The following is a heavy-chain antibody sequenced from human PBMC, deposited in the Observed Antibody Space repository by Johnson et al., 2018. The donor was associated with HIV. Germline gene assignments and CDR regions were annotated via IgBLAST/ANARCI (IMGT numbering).Heavy chain of an antibody. J-gene: IGHJ3*02. CDR1: GFTVSSNY. V-gene: IGHV3-30*18. D-gene: IGHD6-6*01. CDR2: ISYDGSNK. CDR3: AKQQLVPDDAFDI. Sequence: QVQLVESGGGLIQPGGSLRLSCAASGFTVSSNYMSWVRQAPGKGLEWVAVISYDGSNKYYADSVKGRFTISRDNSKNTLYLQMNSLRAEDTAVYYCAKQQLVPDDAFDIWGQGTMVNVSS.